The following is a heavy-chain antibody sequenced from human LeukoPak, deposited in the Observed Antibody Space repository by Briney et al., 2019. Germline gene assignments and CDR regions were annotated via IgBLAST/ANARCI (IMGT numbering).Heavy chain of an antibody. Sequence: GRSLRHSCAASGFTFSSYAMHWVRQAPGKGLEWVAVISYDGSNKYYADSVKGRFTISRDNSKNTLYLQMNSLRAEDTAVYYCARAHDYGGNGAFDIWGQGTMVTVSS. V-gene: IGHV3-30*01. CDR1: GFTFSSYA. CDR2: ISYDGSNK. J-gene: IGHJ3*02. D-gene: IGHD4-23*01. CDR3: ARAHDYGGNGAFDI.